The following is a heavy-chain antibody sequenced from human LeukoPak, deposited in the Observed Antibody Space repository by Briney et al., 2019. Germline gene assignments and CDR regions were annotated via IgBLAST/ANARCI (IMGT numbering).Heavy chain of an antibody. J-gene: IGHJ4*02. D-gene: IGHD3-9*01. CDR2: ISGSGATA. CDR1: GVAFSTYA. CDR3: AKAESNDMLTPFDS. V-gene: IGHV3-23*01. Sequence: PGGSLRLSCAASGVAFSTYAMNWVRQAPGKGQEWVSAISGSGATAYYEDSVKGRFTISRDNSKKELYLQMSSLRAEDTAVYYCAKAESNDMLTPFDSWGQGTLVTVSS.